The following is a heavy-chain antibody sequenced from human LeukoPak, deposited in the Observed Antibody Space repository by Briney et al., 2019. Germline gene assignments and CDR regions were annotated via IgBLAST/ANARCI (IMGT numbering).Heavy chain of an antibody. Sequence: GGSLRLSCAASGFTLDDYGMSWVRQAPGKGLEWISGVNWNGGSTGYADSVKGRFTISRDNAKNSLYLQMNSLRAEDTAVYYCARPTLPRRTEFLGGFDGWAFDYWGQGTLVSVSS. J-gene: IGHJ4*02. CDR2: VNWNGGST. CDR1: GFTLDDYG. V-gene: IGHV3-20*04. D-gene: IGHD3-9*01. CDR3: ARPTLPRRTEFLGGFDGWAFDY.